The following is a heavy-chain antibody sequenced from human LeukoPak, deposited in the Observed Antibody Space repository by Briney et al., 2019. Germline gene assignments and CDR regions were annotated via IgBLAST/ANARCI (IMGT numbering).Heavy chain of an antibody. V-gene: IGHV4-39*01. CDR1: GGSTSSSSYY. Sequence: SETLSLTCTVSGGSTSSSSYYWGWIRQPPGKGLEWIGNIYYSGSTYYNPSLKSRVTISVDTSKNQFSLKLSSVTAADTAVYYCARLGEGCSRTSCPYFDYWGQGTLVTVSS. CDR2: IYYSGST. J-gene: IGHJ4*02. CDR3: ARLGEGCSRTSCPYFDY. D-gene: IGHD2-2*01.